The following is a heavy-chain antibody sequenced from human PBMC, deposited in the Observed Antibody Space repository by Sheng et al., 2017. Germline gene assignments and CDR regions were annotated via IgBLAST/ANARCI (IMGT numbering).Heavy chain of an antibody. D-gene: IGHD3-10*01. J-gene: IGHJ6*03. V-gene: IGHV3-21*01. Sequence: EVQLVESGGGLVKPGGSLRLSCAVSGFTFSSYNMNWVRQAPGKGLEWVSSISSSSSYIYYADSVKGRFTISRDNAENSLYLQMNSLRAEDTALYYCARVRAAPSPYFYYYMDVWGQGTTVTVSS. CDR3: ARVRAAPSPYFYYYMDV. CDR2: ISSSSSYI. CDR1: GFTFSSYN.